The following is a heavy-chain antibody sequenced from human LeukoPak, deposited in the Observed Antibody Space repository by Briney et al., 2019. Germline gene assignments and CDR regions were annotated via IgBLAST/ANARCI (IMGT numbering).Heavy chain of an antibody. V-gene: IGHV4-61*01. Sequence: SETLSLTCTVSGGSVSSDRYFWSWIRQPPGMGLEWIGYIYYSGSTNYNPSLKSRVTISVDTSKNQFSLKLSSVTAADTAVYYCARELVVPAAMVGHYYYYGMDVWGKGTTVTVSS. CDR3: ARELVVPAAMVGHYYYYGMDV. D-gene: IGHD2-2*01. CDR1: GGSVSSDRYF. CDR2: IYYSGST. J-gene: IGHJ6*04.